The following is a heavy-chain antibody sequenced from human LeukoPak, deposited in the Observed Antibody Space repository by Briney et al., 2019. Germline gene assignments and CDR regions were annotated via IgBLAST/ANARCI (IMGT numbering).Heavy chain of an antibody. CDR1: GGSFSGYY. V-gene: IGHV4-34*01. J-gene: IGHJ4*02. Sequence: SETLSLTCAVYGGSFSGYYWSWIRQPPGKGLEWIGEINHSGSTNYNPSLKSRVTISVDTSKNQFSLKLSSVTAADTAVYYCASFDYGDYVVDYWGQGTLVTVSS. CDR3: ASFDYGDYVVDY. CDR2: INHSGST. D-gene: IGHD4-17*01.